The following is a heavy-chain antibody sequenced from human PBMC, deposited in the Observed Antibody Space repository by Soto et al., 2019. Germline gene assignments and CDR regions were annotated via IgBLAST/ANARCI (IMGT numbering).Heavy chain of an antibody. V-gene: IGHV3-30*18. CDR3: AKGSSSVYYYYYGIDV. Sequence: GGSLRLSCVASGFTFSGYGMHWVRQAPGKGLERVAVMSNDGSNKYYADSVKGRFTISRDNSKNMLYLQMNSLRTEDTAVYYCAKGSSSVYYYYYGIDVWGQGTTVTVSS. CDR1: GFTFSGYG. D-gene: IGHD6-6*01. J-gene: IGHJ6*02. CDR2: MSNDGSNK.